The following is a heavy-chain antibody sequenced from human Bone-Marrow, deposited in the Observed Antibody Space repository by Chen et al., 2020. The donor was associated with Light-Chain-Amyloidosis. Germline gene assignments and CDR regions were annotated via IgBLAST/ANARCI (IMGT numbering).Heavy chain of an antibody. CDR2: ISWNSGVK. CDR1: GFPFVAYA. V-gene: IGHV3-9*01. D-gene: IGHD3-10*01. Sequence: HRVESGVGWFKLGRSLRLSWEASGFPFVAYAMPWVRQAPGKGLEWVSGISWNSGVKGYVDSVRGRFTISRDGVKNSLYLQMNSLRPEDTALYYCAKDKGGSMGFGMDVWGQGTTVIVSS. J-gene: IGHJ6*02. CDR3: AKDKGGSMGFGMDV.